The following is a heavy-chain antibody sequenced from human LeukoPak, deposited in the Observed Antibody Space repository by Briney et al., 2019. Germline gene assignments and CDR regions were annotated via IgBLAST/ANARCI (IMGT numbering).Heavy chain of an antibody. CDR3: ARGYSSSWYTYFQH. CDR2: MYHSGST. J-gene: IGHJ1*01. CDR1: GYSISSGYY. V-gene: IGHV4-38-2*02. D-gene: IGHD6-13*01. Sequence: SETLSLTCTVSGYSISSGYYWGWIRQPPGKGLEWIGTMYHSGSTNYNPSLKSRVTISVDTSKNQFSLKLSSVTAADTAVYFCARGYSSSWYTYFQHWGQGTLVTVSS.